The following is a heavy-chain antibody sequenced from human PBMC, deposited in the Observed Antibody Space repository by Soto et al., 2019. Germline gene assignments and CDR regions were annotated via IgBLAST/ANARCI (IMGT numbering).Heavy chain of an antibody. V-gene: IGHV3-21*06. CDR3: ARESEDLTSNFDY. CDR2: ISSTTNYI. CDR1: GFTSTRYS. Sequence: GGSLRLSXAASGFTSTRYSMNWVRQAPGKGLEWVSSISSTTNYIYYGDSMKGRFTISRDNAKNSLYLEMNSLRAEDTAVYYCARESEDLTSNFDYWGQGTLVTVSS. J-gene: IGHJ4*02.